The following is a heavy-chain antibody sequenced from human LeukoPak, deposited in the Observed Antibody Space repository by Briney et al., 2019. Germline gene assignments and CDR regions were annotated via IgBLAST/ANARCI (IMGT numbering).Heavy chain of an antibody. CDR3: AKSTSPRNPLYYLDY. CDR1: GFTFSSYA. J-gene: IGHJ4*02. Sequence: GRSLRLSCAASGFTFSSYAMHGVRQAPGKGLEGVAVISHDGSNKYYADSVKGRFTISRDNSKNTRYLQMNSLRAEDTAVYYCAKSTSPRNPLYYLDYWGQGTLVTVSS. D-gene: IGHD3-16*01. CDR2: ISHDGSNK. V-gene: IGHV3-30*04.